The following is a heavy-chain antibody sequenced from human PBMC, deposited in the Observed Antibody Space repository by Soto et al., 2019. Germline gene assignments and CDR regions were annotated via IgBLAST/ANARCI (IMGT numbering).Heavy chain of an antibody. D-gene: IGHD3-3*01. J-gene: IGHJ4*02. CDR3: ARERDFWSGYPVDY. V-gene: IGHV1-69*06. Sequence: SVKVSCKASGGTFSSYAISWVRQAPGQGLEWMGGIIPNFGTANYAQKFQGRVTMTADTSTSTAYMELRSLRSDDTAVYYCARERDFWSGYPVDYWGQGTLVTVSS. CDR1: GGTFSSYA. CDR2: IIPNFGTA.